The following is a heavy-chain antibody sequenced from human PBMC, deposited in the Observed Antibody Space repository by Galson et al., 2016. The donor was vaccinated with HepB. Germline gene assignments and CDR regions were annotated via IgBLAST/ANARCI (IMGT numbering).Heavy chain of an antibody. V-gene: IGHV4-59*01. J-gene: IGHJ6*02. CDR1: GGSISSYY. Sequence: SETLSLTCTVSGGSISSYYWSWIRQPPGKGLEWIGYIYYSGSTNYNPSLESRVTISQDTSKKQLSLRLRSVTAADTAVYFCARVAGQVVSSQIRFAMDVWGQGMTVTVSS. CDR3: ARVAGQVVSSQIRFAMDV. CDR2: IYYSGST. D-gene: IGHD6-6*01.